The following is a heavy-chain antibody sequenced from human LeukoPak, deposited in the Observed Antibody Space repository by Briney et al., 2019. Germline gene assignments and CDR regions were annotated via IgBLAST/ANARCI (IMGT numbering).Heavy chain of an antibody. CDR1: GGSISNDY. Sequence: NPSETLSLTCTVSGGSISNDYWSWIRQPPGKGLECIGYIYYTGSTNYNPSLKSRVTISVDTSKNQFSLKLTSVTAADTAVYYCARDRELGYWGQGTLVTVSS. CDR3: ARDRELGY. CDR2: IYYTGST. J-gene: IGHJ4*02. V-gene: IGHV4-59*01. D-gene: IGHD3-10*01.